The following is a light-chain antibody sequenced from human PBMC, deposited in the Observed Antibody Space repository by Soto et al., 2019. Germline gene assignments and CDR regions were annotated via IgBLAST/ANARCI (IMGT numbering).Light chain of an antibody. V-gene: IGLV2-23*01. J-gene: IGLJ2*01. CDR2: EDT. CDR3: CSYSSSFSHVV. Sequence: QSALTQPASVSGSPGQSITISCTGTSSDIGSYNLVSWYQQHPTKAPKLMIYEDTKRPSGVSNRFSGSKSGNTASLTISGLQTEDEADYYCCSYSSSFSHVVFGGGTKLTVL. CDR1: SSDIGSYNL.